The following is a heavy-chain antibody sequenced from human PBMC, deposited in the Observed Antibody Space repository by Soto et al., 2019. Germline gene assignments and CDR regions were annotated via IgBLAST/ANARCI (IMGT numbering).Heavy chain of an antibody. D-gene: IGHD2-21*01. CDR1: GFTFDDYA. Sequence: SLRLSCAASGFTFDDYAIHWVRQAPGKGLEWVSGISWNSGSIGYADSVKGRFTISRDNAKNSLYLQMNSLRAEDTALYYCAKATAYCGGDCYYNYYYMDVWGKGTTVTVSS. V-gene: IGHV3-9*01. CDR3: AKATAYCGGDCYYNYYYMDV. CDR2: ISWNSGSI. J-gene: IGHJ6*03.